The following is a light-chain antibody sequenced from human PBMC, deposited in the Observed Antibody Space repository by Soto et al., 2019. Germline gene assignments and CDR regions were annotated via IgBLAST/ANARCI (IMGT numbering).Light chain of an antibody. CDR2: EGT. CDR3: FSYAGSTYV. J-gene: IGLJ1*01. Sequence: QSVLTQPASVSGSPGQSITISCAGTSSDVGGYNYVSWYQQHPGKAPKLMIYEGTKRPSGVSNRFSGSKSGNTASLTISGLQAEDEADYYCFSYAGSTYVFGTGTKVTV. CDR1: SSDVGGYNY. V-gene: IGLV2-23*01.